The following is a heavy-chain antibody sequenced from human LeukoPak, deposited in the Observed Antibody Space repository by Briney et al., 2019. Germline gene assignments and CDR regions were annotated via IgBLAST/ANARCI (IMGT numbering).Heavy chain of an antibody. CDR2: IYYSGST. D-gene: IGHD6-13*01. V-gene: IGHV4-59*01. CDR1: GGSISSYY. CDR3: ARGARDSSSWGGDYYYYYGMDV. J-gene: IGHJ6*02. Sequence: SETLSLTCTVSGGSISSYYWSWIRQPPGKGLEWIGYIYYSGSTNYNPSLKSRVTISVDTSENQFSLKLSSVTAADTAVYYCARGARDSSSWGGDYYYYYGMDVWGQGTTVTVSS.